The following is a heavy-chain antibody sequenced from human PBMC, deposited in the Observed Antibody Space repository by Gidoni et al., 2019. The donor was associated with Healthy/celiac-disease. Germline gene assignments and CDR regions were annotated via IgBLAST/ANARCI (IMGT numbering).Heavy chain of an antibody. CDR2: INQSGST. J-gene: IGHJ4*02. Sequence: QVQLQQWGAGLLKPSETLSLTCAVYGGSFSGYYWSWIRPPPGKGLELIGEINQSGSTNYNPSLKSRVTISVDTSKNQFSLKLSSVTAADTAVYYCARRSATAIRGLSYFDYWGQGTLVTVSS. CDR3: ARRSATAIRGLSYFDY. D-gene: IGHD2-2*02. V-gene: IGHV4-34*01. CDR1: GGSFSGYY.